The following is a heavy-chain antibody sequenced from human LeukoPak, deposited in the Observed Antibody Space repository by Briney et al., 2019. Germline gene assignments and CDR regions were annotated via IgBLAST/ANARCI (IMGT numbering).Heavy chain of an antibody. Sequence: ASVKVSCKASGYTFTSYDINWVRQATGQGLEWMGWMNPNSGNTGYAQKFQGRVTMTRNTSISTAYMELSSLRSEDTAVYCCARNDYVWGSYGMDVWGQGTTVTVSS. V-gene: IGHV1-8*01. CDR1: GYTFTSYD. D-gene: IGHD3-16*01. CDR3: ARNDYVWGSYGMDV. J-gene: IGHJ6*02. CDR2: MNPNSGNT.